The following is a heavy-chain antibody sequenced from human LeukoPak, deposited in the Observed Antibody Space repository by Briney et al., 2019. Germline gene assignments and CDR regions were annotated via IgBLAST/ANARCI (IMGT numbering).Heavy chain of an antibody. CDR1: GYRFSSYG. Sequence: ASVKVSCKCSGYRFSSYGICWVRQPPGQGLEGVGWISAYSGHTNYAQRVQGRLTMTTDRSTSTAYMELRGLRSDDTAVYYCVREGEAATTGDYWGQGTLVTVSS. J-gene: IGHJ4*02. CDR3: VREGEAATTGDY. D-gene: IGHD1-14*01. CDR2: ISAYSGHT. V-gene: IGHV1-18*01.